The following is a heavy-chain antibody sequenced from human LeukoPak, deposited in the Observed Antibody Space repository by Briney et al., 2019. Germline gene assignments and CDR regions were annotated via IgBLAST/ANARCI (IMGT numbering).Heavy chain of an antibody. Sequence: GWSLRLSCAPSGLTFSGYTINWVRQAPGRGLEWVSSISSSSSYIYYADPVKGRFTISRHNAKNALYLQMNSLRAEDTAVYYCARAGSGYEDGFDYWGQGTLVTVSS. CDR2: ISSSSSYI. CDR3: ARAGSGYEDGFDY. CDR1: GLTFSGYT. V-gene: IGHV3-21*01. D-gene: IGHD5-12*01. J-gene: IGHJ4*02.